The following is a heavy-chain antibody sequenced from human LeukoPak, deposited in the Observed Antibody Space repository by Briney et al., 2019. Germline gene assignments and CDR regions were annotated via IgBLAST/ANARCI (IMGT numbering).Heavy chain of an antibody. CDR2: IWYDGSIK. Sequence: GGSLRLPCAASGFTFSTCGMHWVRQAPGKGLEWVAVIWYDGSIKYYADSVKGRVTISRDNSKNTLFLQMNSLRAEDTAVYYCARIGCTGNNCKPHSYYDMDVWGKGTTVTVSS. CDR3: ARIGCTGNNCKPHSYYDMDV. J-gene: IGHJ6*04. V-gene: IGHV3-33*01. CDR1: GFTFSTCG. D-gene: IGHD2-8*02.